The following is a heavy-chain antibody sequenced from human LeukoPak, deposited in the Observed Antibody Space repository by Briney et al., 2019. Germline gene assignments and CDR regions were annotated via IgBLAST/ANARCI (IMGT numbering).Heavy chain of an antibody. CDR3: ATNQRPVNCSSTSCQWSRKVFDP. CDR2: IISIFGEV. Sequence: SVKVSCKASGVTFSSYAISWVRQAPGQGLEWMGGIISIFGEVKYAQKSQGRVTITADESTSTAYMELSSLRSEDTAVYYCATNQRPVNCSSTSCQWSRKVFDPWGQGTLVTVSS. D-gene: IGHD2-2*01. CDR1: GVTFSSYA. J-gene: IGHJ5*02. V-gene: IGHV1-69*13.